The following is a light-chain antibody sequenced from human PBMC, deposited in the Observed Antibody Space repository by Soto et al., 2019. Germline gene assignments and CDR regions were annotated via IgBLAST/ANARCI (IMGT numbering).Light chain of an antibody. CDR1: SSDVGNYNY. CDR2: DVS. Sequence: QSVLAQPASVSGSPGQSITISCTGASSDVGNYNYVSWYQQHPGKAPKLIIYDVSNRPSGVSNRFSGSKSGNTASLTISGLQAEDEADYYCSSFTSSTTTYVYGPATHVTLL. V-gene: IGLV2-14*03. CDR3: SSFTSSTTTYV. J-gene: IGLJ1*01.